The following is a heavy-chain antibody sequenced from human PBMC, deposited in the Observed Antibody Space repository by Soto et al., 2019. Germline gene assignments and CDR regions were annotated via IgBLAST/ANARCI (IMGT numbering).Heavy chain of an antibody. J-gene: IGHJ6*03. V-gene: IGHV3-64*01. CDR2: ISSNGGST. CDR1: GFTFSSYA. CDR3: ARGEGSYSSSWYYYYYMDV. D-gene: IGHD6-13*01. Sequence: GSLRLSCAASGFTFSSYAMHWVRQAPGKGLEYVSAISSNGGSTYYANSVKGRFTISRDNSKNTLYLQMGSLRAEDMAVYYCARGEGSYSSSWYYYYYMDVWGKGTTVTVSS.